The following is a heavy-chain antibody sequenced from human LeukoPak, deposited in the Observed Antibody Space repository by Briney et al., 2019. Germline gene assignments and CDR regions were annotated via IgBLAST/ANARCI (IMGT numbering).Heavy chain of an antibody. V-gene: IGHV4-34*01. CDR1: GGSFSGHY. CDR3: ARARFLIAAAAPPFDY. Sequence: SETLSLTCAVYGGSFSGHYWSWIRQPPGKGPEWIGEINHSGSTNYNPSFKSRVTISVDTSKNHFSLKLSSVTAADTAVYYCARARFLIAAAAPPFDYWGQGTLVTVSS. CDR2: INHSGST. D-gene: IGHD6-13*01. J-gene: IGHJ4*02.